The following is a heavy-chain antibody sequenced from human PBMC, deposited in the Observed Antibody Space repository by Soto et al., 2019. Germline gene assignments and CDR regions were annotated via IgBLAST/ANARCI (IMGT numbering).Heavy chain of an antibody. Sequence: GGSLRLSCAASGFTFSSYGMHWVRQAPGKGLEWVAVISYDGSNKYYADSVKGRFTISRDNSKNTLYLQMNSLRAEDTAVYYCAKWRRITMVRGALRDYGMDVWGQGTTVTVSS. D-gene: IGHD3-10*01. J-gene: IGHJ6*02. V-gene: IGHV3-30*18. CDR1: GFTFSSYG. CDR3: AKWRRITMVRGALRDYGMDV. CDR2: ISYDGSNK.